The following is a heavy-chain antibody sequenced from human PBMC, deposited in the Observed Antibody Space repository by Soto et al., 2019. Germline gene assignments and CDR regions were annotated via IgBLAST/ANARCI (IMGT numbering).Heavy chain of an antibody. D-gene: IGHD2-15*01. CDR3: SKVGSLYCCGGNCYSDY. Sequence: GGSLRLAGSASGFTLSSYALSWVRQAPGKGLEWVSAISGSGGSTYYADCVKGRFTISRGNSKSTLYLQMNSLGAVDTAVYYCSKVGSLYCCGGNCYSDYWGKGTLVT. CDR2: ISGSGGST. J-gene: IGHJ4*03. CDR1: GFTLSSYA. V-gene: IGHV3-23*01.